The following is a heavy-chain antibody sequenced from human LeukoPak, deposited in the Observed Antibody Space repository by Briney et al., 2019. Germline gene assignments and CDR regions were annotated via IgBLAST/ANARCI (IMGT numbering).Heavy chain of an antibody. D-gene: IGHD6-13*01. J-gene: IGHJ6*02. CDR3: ARLSRIAAAGAYSYHSMDV. Sequence: SETLSLTCTVSGGSINSYYWSWFRQPPGKGLEWIGFVYYSGSINYNPSLKSRVSISVDTSNNQFSLKLSSVTSADTAVYYCARLSRIAAAGAYSYHSMDVWGQGTTVTVSS. CDR2: VYYSGSI. V-gene: IGHV4-59*13. CDR1: GGSINSYY.